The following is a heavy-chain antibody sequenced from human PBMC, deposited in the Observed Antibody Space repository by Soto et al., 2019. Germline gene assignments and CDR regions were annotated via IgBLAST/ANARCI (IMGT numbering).Heavy chain of an antibody. Sequence: PGGSLSLSCAASGFTFSSYSMNWVRQAPGKGLEWVSYISSSSTIYYADSVKGRFTISRDNAKNSLYLQMNSLRDEDTAVYYCARDRVRGAAARYYYYYGMDVWGQGTTVTVSS. V-gene: IGHV3-48*02. CDR1: GFTFSSYS. J-gene: IGHJ6*02. D-gene: IGHD3-10*01. CDR2: ISSSSTI. CDR3: ARDRVRGAAARYYYYYGMDV.